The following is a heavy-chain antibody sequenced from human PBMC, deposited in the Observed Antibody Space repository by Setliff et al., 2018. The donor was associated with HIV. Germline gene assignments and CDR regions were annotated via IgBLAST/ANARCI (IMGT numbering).Heavy chain of an antibody. D-gene: IGHD3-10*01. CDR3: VRQGLTMNRGVPAPILYYFDY. V-gene: IGHV4-34*01. Sequence: PSETLSLTCAVYGGSFSGYYWTWIRQSPGKGLELIGEINHSGSANYNPSLKSRVTISVDTSKNQFSLNLSSVTATDTAVYYCVRQGLTMNRGVPAPILYYFDYWGQGILVTVSS. CDR1: GGSFSGYY. CDR2: INHSGSA. J-gene: IGHJ4*02.